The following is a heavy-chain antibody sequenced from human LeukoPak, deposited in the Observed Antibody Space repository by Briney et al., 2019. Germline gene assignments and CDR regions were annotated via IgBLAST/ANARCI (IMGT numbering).Heavy chain of an antibody. CDR3: ERGTGD. CDR2: ISSNGDNT. J-gene: IGHJ4*02. Sequence: PGGSLRLSCSVSGFTFSTYVMHWVRQAPGKGLEYVSAISSNGDNTYYADSVKGRFTISRDNSKNTLYLQMSGLRAGDTAVYYCERGTGDWGQGTLVTVSS. V-gene: IGHV3-64D*06. CDR1: GFTFSTYV.